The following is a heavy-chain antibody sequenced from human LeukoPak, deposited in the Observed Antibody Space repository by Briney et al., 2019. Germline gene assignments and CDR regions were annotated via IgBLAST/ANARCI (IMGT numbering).Heavy chain of an antibody. D-gene: IGHD2-2*01. CDR3: ARAPVVPAADFDY. J-gene: IGHJ4*02. CDR1: GGSISGYH. Sequence: SETLSLTCAVSGGSISGYHWSWIRQPPGKGLEWLGYIYYSGSSNYNPSLKSRVTMSADTSKNQFSLKLSSVTAADTAVYYCARAPVVPAADFDYWGQGTLVTVSS. V-gene: IGHV4-59*08. CDR2: IYYSGSS.